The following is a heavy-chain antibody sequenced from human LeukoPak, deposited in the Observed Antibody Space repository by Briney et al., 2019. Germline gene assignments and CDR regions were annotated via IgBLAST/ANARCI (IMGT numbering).Heavy chain of an antibody. CDR3: AKRAAAAADFDY. J-gene: IGHJ4*02. V-gene: IGHV3-23*01. D-gene: IGHD6-13*01. CDR2: ISGGGGSK. Sequence: GGSLRLSCAASGFIFSSYAMSWVRQAPGKGLEWVAVISGGGGSKYYADSVKGRFTISRDNSKNTLYLQMNSLRAEDTAVYYCAKRAAAAADFDYWGQGTLVTVSS. CDR1: GFIFSSYA.